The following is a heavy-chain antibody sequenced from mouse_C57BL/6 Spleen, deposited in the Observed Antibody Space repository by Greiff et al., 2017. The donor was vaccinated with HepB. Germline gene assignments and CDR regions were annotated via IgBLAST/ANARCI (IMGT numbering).Heavy chain of an antibody. V-gene: IGHV1-7*01. CDR3: ARASVPVGDY. CDR1: GFTFTSYW. Sequence: QVHVKQSGAELAKPGASVKLSCKASGFTFTSYWMPWVKQRPGQGLEWIGYINPSSGYTKYNQKFKDKATLTADKSSSTAYMQLSSLTDEDSAVYYGARASVPVGDYWGQGTTLTVSS. J-gene: IGHJ2*01. CDR2: INPSSGYT. D-gene: IGHD1-1*01.